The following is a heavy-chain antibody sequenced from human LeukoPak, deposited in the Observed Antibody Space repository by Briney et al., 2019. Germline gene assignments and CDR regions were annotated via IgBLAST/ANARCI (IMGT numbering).Heavy chain of an antibody. CDR3: ARDGVIVGARGPYFQH. V-gene: IGHV3-7*01. CDR1: GFTLSYYW. J-gene: IGHJ1*01. D-gene: IGHD1-26*01. Sequence: AGGSLRLSCAASGFTLSYYWMSWVRQAPGKGLEWVANIKQDGSEKYYVDSVKGRFTISRDNAKNSLYLQMNSLKAEDTAVYYCARDGVIVGARGPYFQHWGQGTLVTVSS. CDR2: IKQDGSEK.